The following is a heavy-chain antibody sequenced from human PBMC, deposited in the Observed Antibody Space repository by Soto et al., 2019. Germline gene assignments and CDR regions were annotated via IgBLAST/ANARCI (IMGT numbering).Heavy chain of an antibody. CDR2: ISAYNGNT. V-gene: IGHV1-18*01. CDR3: ARDYYYYDSSGYYSINWFDP. J-gene: IGHJ5*02. D-gene: IGHD3-22*01. CDR1: GYTFTSYG. Sequence: QVQLVQSGAEVKKPGASVKVSCKASGYTFTSYGISWVRQAPGQGLEWIGWISAYNGNTNYAQKLQGRVTMTTDTSASTAYMELRSLRSDDTAVYYCARDYYYYDSSGYYSINWFDPWGQGTLVTVSS.